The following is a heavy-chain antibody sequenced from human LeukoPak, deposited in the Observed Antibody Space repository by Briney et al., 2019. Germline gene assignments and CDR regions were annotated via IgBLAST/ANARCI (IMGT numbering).Heavy chain of an antibody. CDR1: GGSFSGYY. CDR2: INPGGST. V-gene: IGHV4-34*01. J-gene: IGHJ4*02. Sequence: PSETLSLTCAVYGGSFSGYYWTWIRQAPGKGRXXXGGINPGGSTNYNPCLKSRVTLSVDTSKHQSSLKLSSGTAADTAVYYCARACTSSSCHNYWGQGTLVTVSS. D-gene: IGHD2-2*02. CDR3: ARACTSSSCHNY.